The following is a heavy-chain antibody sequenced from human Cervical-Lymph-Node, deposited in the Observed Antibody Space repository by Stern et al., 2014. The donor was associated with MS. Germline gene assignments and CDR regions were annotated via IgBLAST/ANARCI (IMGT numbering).Heavy chain of an antibody. CDR2: ISSSGSDR. V-gene: IGHV3-48*04. CDR3: TRGTGY. J-gene: IGHJ4*02. Sequence: EVQLVESGGDLVPPGGSLRLSREGSGFTFSSYSMNWVRQAPGKGLEWIAHISSSGSDRQYAESVKGRLTISKDNANNSLYLHMKSLTVEDTAVYYCTRGTGYWGQGTLVTVSS. CDR1: GFTFSSYS.